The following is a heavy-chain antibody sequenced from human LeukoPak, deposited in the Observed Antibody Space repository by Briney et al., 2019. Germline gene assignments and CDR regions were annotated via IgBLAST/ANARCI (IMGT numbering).Heavy chain of an antibody. V-gene: IGHV4-34*01. Sequence: NPSETLSLTCAVYGGSFSGYYWSWIRQPPGKGLEWIGEINHSGSTNYNPSLKSRVTISVDTSKNQFSLKLSSVTAADTAVYYCARVRYGGYSYGYFDYWGQGTLVTVSS. CDR3: ARVRYGGYSYGYFDY. J-gene: IGHJ4*02. D-gene: IGHD5-18*01. CDR1: GGSFSGYY. CDR2: INHSGST.